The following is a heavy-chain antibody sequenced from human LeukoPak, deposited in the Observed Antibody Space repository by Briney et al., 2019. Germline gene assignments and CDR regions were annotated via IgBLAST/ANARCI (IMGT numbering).Heavy chain of an antibody. CDR3: ARGPEGCSSTSCYPATEEPYFDY. CDR2: IYYSGST. V-gene: IGHV4-31*03. D-gene: IGHD2-2*01. J-gene: IGHJ4*02. Sequence: PSETLSLTCTVSGGSISSGGYYWSWIRQHPGKGLEWIGYIYYSGSTYYNPSLKSRVTISVDTSKNQFSLKLSSVTAADTAVYYCARGPEGCSSTSCYPATEEPYFDYWGQGTLVTVSS. CDR1: GGSISSGGYY.